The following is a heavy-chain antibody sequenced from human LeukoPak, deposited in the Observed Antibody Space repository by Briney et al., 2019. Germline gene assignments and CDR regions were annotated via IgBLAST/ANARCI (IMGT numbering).Heavy chain of an antibody. CDR3: TASDHLYCSSSSCHFDY. D-gene: IGHD2-2*01. CDR2: IQSKTYSEGT. J-gene: IGHJ4*02. Sequence: GGSLRLSCTPSGLSFGDYGMSWVRQAPGKGLEWVSFIQSKTYSEGTMYAASVRGRFTISRDDSRSTAYLQMNSLKTEDTAVYYCTASDHLYCSSSSCHFDYWGQGTLVTVAS. CDR1: GLSFGDYG. V-gene: IGHV3-49*04.